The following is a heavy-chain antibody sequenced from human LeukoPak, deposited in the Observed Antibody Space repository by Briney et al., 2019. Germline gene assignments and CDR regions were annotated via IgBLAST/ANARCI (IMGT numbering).Heavy chain of an antibody. Sequence: PGPTLGISRSRSGCAVRGKGIDRGRQGPGKGLEWVAVISYDGSNKYYADSVKGRFTISRDNSKNTLYLQMNSLRAEDTAVYYCATDRITIFGVVSVSLKYYFDYWGQGTLVTVSS. D-gene: IGHD3-3*01. CDR3: ATDRITIFGVVSVSLKYYFDY. J-gene: IGHJ4*02. V-gene: IGHV3-30*01. CDR2: ISYDGSNK. CDR1: GCAVRGKG.